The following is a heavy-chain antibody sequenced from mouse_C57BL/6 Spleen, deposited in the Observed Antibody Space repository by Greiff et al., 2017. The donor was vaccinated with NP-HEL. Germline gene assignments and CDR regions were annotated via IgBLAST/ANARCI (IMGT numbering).Heavy chain of an antibody. CDR3: TSVTGNYYAMDY. D-gene: IGHD4-1*01. CDR2: IDPEDGET. V-gene: IGHV14-2*01. Sequence: EVKLQESGAELVKPGASVKLSCTASGFNIKDYYMHWVKQRTEQGLEWIGRIDPEDGETKYAPKFQGKSTITADTSSNTAYLQLSSLTSEDTAVYYCTSVTGNYYAMDYWGQGTSVTVSS. J-gene: IGHJ4*01. CDR1: GFNIKDYY.